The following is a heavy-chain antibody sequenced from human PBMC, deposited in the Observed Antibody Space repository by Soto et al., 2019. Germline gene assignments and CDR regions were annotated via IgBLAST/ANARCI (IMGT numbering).Heavy chain of an antibody. J-gene: IGHJ4*02. Sequence: QVQLVQSGAEVKKRGSSVKVSCKASGGTFSSYTISWVRQAPGQGLEWMGRITPILGIANYAQKFQGRVTITADKSTSTAYMELSSLRSEDTAVYFCARDDGLAYCGGDCYSWGQGTLVTVSS. CDR2: ITPILGIA. CDR1: GGTFSSYT. D-gene: IGHD2-21*02. V-gene: IGHV1-69*02. CDR3: ARDDGLAYCGGDCYS.